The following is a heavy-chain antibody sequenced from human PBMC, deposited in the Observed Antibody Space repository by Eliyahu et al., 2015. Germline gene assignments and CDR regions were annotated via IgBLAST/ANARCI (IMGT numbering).Heavy chain of an antibody. CDR1: GXTFTSYX. J-gene: IGHJ3*02. CDR2: INPSGGST. D-gene: IGHD5-18*01. Sequence: QVQLVQSGAEVKKPGASVXVSXKASGXTFTSYXMHWVRXXPGQGLEWMGIINPSGGSTSYAQKFQGRVTMTRDTSTSTVYMELSSLRSEDTAVYYCARASAAMVTAFDIWGQGTMVTVSS. V-gene: IGHV1-46*01. CDR3: ARASAAMVTAFDI.